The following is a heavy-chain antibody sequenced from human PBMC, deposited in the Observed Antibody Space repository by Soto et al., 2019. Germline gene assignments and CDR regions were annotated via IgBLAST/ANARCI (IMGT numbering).Heavy chain of an antibody. CDR3: ARDKDSSARPRAEFDY. CDR1: GYMFTSYF. J-gene: IGHJ4*02. CDR2: LNPSDGAT. D-gene: IGHD6-19*01. Sequence: QGHLVQSGAEVKRPGASVRVSCESSGYMFTSYFIHWAGQAPGQGLEWGGVLNPSDGATTYAQKFQARLPMTRYTSTTTVDMGLSSLRSEDTAVYYCARDKDSSARPRAEFDYWGQGTLITVSS. V-gene: IGHV1-46*01.